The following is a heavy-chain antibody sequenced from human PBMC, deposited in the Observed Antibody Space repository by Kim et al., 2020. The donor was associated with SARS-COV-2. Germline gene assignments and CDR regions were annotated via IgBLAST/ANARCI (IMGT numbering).Heavy chain of an antibody. D-gene: IGHD3-10*01. Sequence: GGSLRLSCAASGFTFGDYAMHWVRQAPGKGLEWVSGISWNSGSIGYADSVKGRFTISRDNAKNSLYLQMNSLRAEDTALYYCAKDPPVDYYGSGEGEWGQGTMVTVSS. CDR3: AKDPPVDYYGSGEGE. J-gene: IGHJ3*01. CDR1: GFTFGDYA. CDR2: ISWNSGSI. V-gene: IGHV3-9*01.